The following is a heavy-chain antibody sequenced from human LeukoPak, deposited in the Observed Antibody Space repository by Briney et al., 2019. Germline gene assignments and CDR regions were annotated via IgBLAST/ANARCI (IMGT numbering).Heavy chain of an antibody. CDR1: GYTFTGYY. D-gene: IGHD3-10*01. CDR3: ARDLTMVRGVHGWFDP. V-gene: IGHV1-2*02. Sequence: ASVKVSCKASGYTFTGYYMHWVRQAPGQGLEWMGWINPNSGGTNYAQKFQGRVTMTRDTSISTAYMELSRLRSDDTAVYYWARDLTMVRGVHGWFDPWGQGTLVTVSS. CDR2: INPNSGGT. J-gene: IGHJ5*02.